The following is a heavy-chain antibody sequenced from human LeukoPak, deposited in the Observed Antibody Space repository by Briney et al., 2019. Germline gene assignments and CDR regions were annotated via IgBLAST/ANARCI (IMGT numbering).Heavy chain of an antibody. Sequence: PSETLSLTCTVSGGSISSYYWSWIRQPPGKGLEWIGYIYTSGSTNYNPSLKSRVTISVDTSKNQFSLKLSSVTAADTAVYYCARHPLSSSWYSYYYYMDVWGKGTTVTVSS. J-gene: IGHJ6*03. CDR2: IYTSGST. D-gene: IGHD6-13*01. CDR3: ARHPLSSSWYSYYYYMDV. CDR1: GGSISSYY. V-gene: IGHV4-4*09.